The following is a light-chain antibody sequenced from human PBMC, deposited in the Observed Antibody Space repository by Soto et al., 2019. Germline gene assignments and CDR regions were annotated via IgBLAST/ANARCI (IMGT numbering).Light chain of an antibody. Sequence: QSALTQPASVSGSPGQSITISCTETSGDVGGYNYVSWYQQHPGKTPKLMIYDVNNRPSGVSNRFSGSKSGNTASLTISGLRAEDEADYYCSSYTSSSTLAVVFGGGTQLTVL. CDR1: SGDVGGYNY. CDR2: DVN. V-gene: IGLV2-14*01. CDR3: SSYTSSSTLAVV. J-gene: IGLJ2*01.